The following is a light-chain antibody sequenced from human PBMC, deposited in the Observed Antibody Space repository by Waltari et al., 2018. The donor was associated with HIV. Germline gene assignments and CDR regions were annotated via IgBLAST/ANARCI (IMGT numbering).Light chain of an antibody. CDR2: EVI. CDR3: CSFADTNTWV. CDR1: SSDVGSHNL. Sequence: QSALTQPASASGSPGQSITIPFTATSSDVGSHNLVSWYQHPPVRAPKLIIYEVIKRPSGVSHRFSGSKSGNTASLTISGLQAEDEADYYCCSFADTNTWVFGGGTKLTVL. V-gene: IGLV2-23*02. J-gene: IGLJ3*02.